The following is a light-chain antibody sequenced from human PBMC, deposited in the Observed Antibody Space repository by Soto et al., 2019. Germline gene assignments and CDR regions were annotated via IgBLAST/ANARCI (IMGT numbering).Light chain of an antibody. CDR1: QSISSW. J-gene: IGKJ1*01. CDR2: HAS. V-gene: IGKV1-5*01. Sequence: DIQMTQSPSTLSASVGDRVTITFRASQSISSWLAWYQQKPGKAPKLLIYHASSLESGVPSRFSGSGSGTEFTLTISSLQPDDFATYYCQQYNSYSWTFGQGTKVDIK. CDR3: QQYNSYSWT.